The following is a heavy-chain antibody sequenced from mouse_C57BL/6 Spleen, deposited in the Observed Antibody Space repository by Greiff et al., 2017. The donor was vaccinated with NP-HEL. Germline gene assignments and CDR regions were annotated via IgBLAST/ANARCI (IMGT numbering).Heavy chain of an antibody. D-gene: IGHD2-4*01. CDR1: GYAFSSYW. CDR3: AGGDYDYDGDY. Sequence: QVQLQQSGAELVKPGASVKISCKASGYAFSSYWMNWVKQRPGKGLEWIGQIYPGDGDTNYNGKFKGTATLTADKSSSTAYMQLSSLTSEDAAVYLCAGGDYDYDGDYWGQGTTLTVAS. V-gene: IGHV1-80*01. CDR2: IYPGDGDT. J-gene: IGHJ2*01.